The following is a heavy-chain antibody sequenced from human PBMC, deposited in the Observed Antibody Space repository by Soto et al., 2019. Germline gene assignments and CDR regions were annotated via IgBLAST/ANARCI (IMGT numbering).Heavy chain of an antibody. V-gene: IGHV4-59*01. Sequence: ETLSLTCTVSGGSISSYYWSWIRQPPGKGLEWIGYIYYSGSTNYNPSLKSRVTISVDTSKNQFSLKLSSVTAADTAVYYCARVMGTIPYGMDVWGQGTTVTVSS. D-gene: IGHD7-27*01. CDR1: GGSISSYY. CDR2: IYYSGST. CDR3: ARVMGTIPYGMDV. J-gene: IGHJ6*02.